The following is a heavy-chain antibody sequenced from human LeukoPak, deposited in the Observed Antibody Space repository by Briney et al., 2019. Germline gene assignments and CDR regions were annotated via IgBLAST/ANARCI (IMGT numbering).Heavy chain of an antibody. CDR1: GFTFSSYS. J-gene: IGHJ6*02. D-gene: IGHD3-10*01. Sequence: GGSLRLSCAASGFTFSSYSMNWVRQAPGKGLEWVSSISSSSSYIYYADSVKGRFTISRDNAKNSLYLQMNSLRAEDTAVYYCARGGPYGSGSYSKGDGMDVWGQGTTVTVSS. CDR3: ARGGPYGSGSYSKGDGMDV. V-gene: IGHV3-21*01. CDR2: ISSSSSYI.